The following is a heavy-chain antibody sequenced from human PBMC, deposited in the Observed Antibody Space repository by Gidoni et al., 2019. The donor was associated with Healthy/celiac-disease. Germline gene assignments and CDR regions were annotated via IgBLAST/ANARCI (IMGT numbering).Heavy chain of an antibody. CDR1: GGSISSGGYY. Sequence: QVQLQESGPGLVKPSQTLSPTCTVSGGSISSGGYYWSWIRQHPGKGLEWIGYIYYSGSTYYNPSLKSRVTISVDTSKNQFSLKLSSVTAADTAVYYCARARVWGSYRRCFDYWGQGTLVTVSS. J-gene: IGHJ4*02. V-gene: IGHV4-31*03. CDR2: IYYSGST. CDR3: ARARVWGSYRRCFDY. D-gene: IGHD3-16*02.